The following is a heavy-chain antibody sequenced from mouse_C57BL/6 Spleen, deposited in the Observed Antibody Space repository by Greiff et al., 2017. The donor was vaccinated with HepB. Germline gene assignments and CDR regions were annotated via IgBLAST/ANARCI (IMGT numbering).Heavy chain of an antibody. J-gene: IGHJ2*01. V-gene: IGHV1-64*01. CDR2: IHPNSGST. Sequence: QVQLKQPGAELVKPGASVKLSCKASGYTFTSYWMHWVKQRPGQGLEWIGMIHPNSGSTNYNEKFKSKATLTVDKSSITAYMQLSSLTSEDSAVYYCARSEVTVVADYWGQGTTLTVSS. CDR3: ARSEVTVVADY. D-gene: IGHD1-1*01. CDR1: GYTFTSYW.